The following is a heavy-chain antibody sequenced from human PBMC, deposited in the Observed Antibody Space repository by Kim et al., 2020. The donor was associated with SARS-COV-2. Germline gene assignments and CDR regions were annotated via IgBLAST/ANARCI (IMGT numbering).Heavy chain of an antibody. V-gene: IGHV3-21*01. CDR3: VRAAAAGNFFDY. D-gene: IGHD6-25*01. J-gene: IGHJ4*02. Sequence: YADSVKRRFTISRDNSNNSLYLQMNSLSADDTAVYFCVRAAAAGNFFDYWGQGTLVTVSS.